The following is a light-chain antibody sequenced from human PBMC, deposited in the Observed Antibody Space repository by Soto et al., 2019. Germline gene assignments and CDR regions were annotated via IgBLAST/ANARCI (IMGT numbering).Light chain of an antibody. CDR1: QTVSITY. CDR2: GAS. J-gene: IGKJ5*01. Sequence: VLTQSPGTLSLSPGESATLSCRASQTVSITYLTWYQQKPGQAPRLLIVGASKRATGIPDRFSGSGSGRDFTLTISGLEPEDFAVYYCQQYGSSPLISFGQGTRLEIK. CDR3: QQYGSSPLIS. V-gene: IGKV3-20*01.